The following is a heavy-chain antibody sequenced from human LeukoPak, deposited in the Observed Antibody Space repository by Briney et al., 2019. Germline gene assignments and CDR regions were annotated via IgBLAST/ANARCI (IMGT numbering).Heavy chain of an antibody. CDR3: ARESGITMVRGVIP. J-gene: IGHJ5*02. D-gene: IGHD3-10*01. CDR1: GFTFSSYG. CDR2: ISSSSSYI. V-gene: IGHV3-21*01. Sequence: GGSLRLSCAASGFTFSSYGMHWVRQAPGKGLEWVSSISSSSSYIYYADSVKGRFTISRDNAKNSLYLQMNSLRAEDTAVYYCARESGITMVRGVIPWGQGTLVTVSS.